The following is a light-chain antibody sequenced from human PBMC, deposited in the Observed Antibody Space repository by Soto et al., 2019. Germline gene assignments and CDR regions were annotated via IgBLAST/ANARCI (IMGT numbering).Light chain of an antibody. Sequence: QSVLTQPASVSGSPGQSITISCTGTSSDVGGYNYVSWFQQHPGKAPKLMVYGVTNRPSGVSNRFSGSRSGNTASLTISGLQSEDEAEYYCNSYTSSSTVVFGTGTKVTVL. V-gene: IGLV2-14*01. CDR3: NSYTSSSTVV. J-gene: IGLJ1*01. CDR2: GVT. CDR1: SSDVGGYNY.